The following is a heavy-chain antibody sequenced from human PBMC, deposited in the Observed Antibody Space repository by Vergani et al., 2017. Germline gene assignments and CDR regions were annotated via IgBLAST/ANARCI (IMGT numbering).Heavy chain of an antibody. Sequence: QVQLQQSGPGLVKPSETLSLTCSVSGYSISSGYYWGWVRQSPGKGLEWIASIYHTGSTYYNPSLESRVTISVDTSKNQFSLNVTSVSAADQAVYYCARFHYDVFTVSASYFDYWGQGTLVSVSS. CDR2: IYHTGST. J-gene: IGHJ4*02. V-gene: IGHV4-38-2*02. CDR3: ARFHYDVFTVSASYFDY. CDR1: GYSISSGYY. D-gene: IGHD3-9*01.